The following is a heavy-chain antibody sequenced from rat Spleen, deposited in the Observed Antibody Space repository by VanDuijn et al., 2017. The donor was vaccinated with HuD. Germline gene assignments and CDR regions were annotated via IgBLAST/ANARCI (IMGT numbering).Heavy chain of an antibody. V-gene: IGHV5-31*01. J-gene: IGHJ4*01. CDR1: GFIFNNYW. D-gene: IGHD4-2*01. CDR2: ITSTGDNI. Sequence: EVQLVESGGGLVQPGRSLKLSCEASGFIFNNYWMTWIRQAPGKGLEWVASITSTGDNIYYPDSVKGRSSISRDNAKSTLYLQMDSLRSEDTATYYCTREDWVLDVWGQGISVIVSS. CDR3: TREDWVLDV.